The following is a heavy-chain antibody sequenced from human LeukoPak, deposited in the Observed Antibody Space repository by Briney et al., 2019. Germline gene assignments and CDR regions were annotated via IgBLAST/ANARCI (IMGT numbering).Heavy chain of an antibody. V-gene: IGHV3-21*01. CDR2: ISTDSDYI. CDR3: VGASYSSTWYLDS. J-gene: IGHJ4*02. Sequence: PGGSLRLSCTSSGFAFGDYALSWVRQAPGKGLEWVSTISTDSDYIYYGDSVRGRFTISRDNAKNSLYLQMNSLRAEDSALYYCVGASYSSTWYLDSWGQGALVIVSS. CDR1: GFAFGDYA. D-gene: IGHD6-13*01.